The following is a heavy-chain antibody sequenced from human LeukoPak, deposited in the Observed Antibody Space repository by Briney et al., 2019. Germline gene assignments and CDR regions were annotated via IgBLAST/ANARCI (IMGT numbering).Heavy chain of an antibody. CDR1: GFTFSSYA. CDR2: ISGSGGST. CDR3: AKCGFAEFVHRPYSMDV. V-gene: IGHV3-23*01. D-gene: IGHD3-10*01. J-gene: IGHJ6*02. Sequence: PGGSLRLSCAASGFTFSSYAMSWVRQAPGKGLEWVSGISGSGGSTYYADSVKGRFTISRDNSKNTLYVQMNSVRAEDTAIYYCAKCGFAEFVHRPYSMDVWGQGTTVTVSS.